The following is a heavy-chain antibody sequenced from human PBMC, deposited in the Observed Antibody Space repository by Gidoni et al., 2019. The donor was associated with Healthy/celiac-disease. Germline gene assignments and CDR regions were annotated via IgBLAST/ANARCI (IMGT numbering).Heavy chain of an antibody. J-gene: IGHJ4*02. D-gene: IGHD3-10*01. CDR2: IKSKTDGGTT. V-gene: IGHV3-15*07. CDR1: GFTFRNAW. CDR3: TTTDTMVRGPFDGGRLAY. Sequence: EVQLVESGGGLVKPGGSLRLSCAASGFTFRNAWMNWVRQAPGKGLEWVGRIKSKTDGGTTDYAAPVKGRFTISRDDSKNTLYLQMNSLKTEDTAVYYCTTTDTMVRGPFDGGRLAYWGQGTLVTVSS.